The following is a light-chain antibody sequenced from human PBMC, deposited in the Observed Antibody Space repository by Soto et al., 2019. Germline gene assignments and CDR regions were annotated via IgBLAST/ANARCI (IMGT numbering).Light chain of an antibody. V-gene: IGKV1-33*01. J-gene: IGKJ4*01. Sequence: DIPMTQSPSSLSASVGDRVTITCQASQDIRNYLNWYQQKPGKAPKLLIYDASNLETGAPSRFSGSGSGSNFTFTISSLQPEDIATYYCQQCNDLLTFGGGTRFEIK. CDR2: DAS. CDR1: QDIRNY. CDR3: QQCNDLLT.